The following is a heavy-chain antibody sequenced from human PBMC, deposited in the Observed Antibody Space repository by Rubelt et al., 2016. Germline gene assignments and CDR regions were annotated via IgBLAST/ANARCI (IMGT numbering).Heavy chain of an antibody. D-gene: IGHD3-22*01. Sequence: QITLKESGPTLVRPTQTLTLTCTFSGFSLSTGGVGVGWIRQPPGKALEWLALIYYDDDKRYSPSLKTRLTITKDTSKHQVVLTMTNLDPVDTATYYCAHRHYVCYDSSGYKPFDYWGQGTLVTVSS. CDR3: AHRHYVCYDSSGYKPFDY. J-gene: IGHJ4*02. CDR1: GFSLSTGGVG. CDR2: IYYDDDK. V-gene: IGHV2-5*02.